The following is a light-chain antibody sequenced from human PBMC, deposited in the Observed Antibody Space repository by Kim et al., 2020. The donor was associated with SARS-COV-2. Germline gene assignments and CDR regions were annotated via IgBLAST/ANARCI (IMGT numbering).Light chain of an antibody. Sequence: GQSVTIACPGTSSDVVSYNRVSWYQQPPGTAPKLMIYEVSNRPSGVPDRFSGSKSGNTASLTISGLQAEDEADYYCSSYTSSSTRVFGGGTQLTVL. CDR3: SSYTSSSTRV. CDR2: EVS. V-gene: IGLV2-18*02. CDR1: SSDVVSYNR. J-gene: IGLJ3*02.